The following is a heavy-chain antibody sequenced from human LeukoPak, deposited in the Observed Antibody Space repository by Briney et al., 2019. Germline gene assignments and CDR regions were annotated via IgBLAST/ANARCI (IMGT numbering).Heavy chain of an antibody. V-gene: IGHV4-38-2*02. CDR3: ARGVWSYGTLGYFDY. D-gene: IGHD1-26*01. J-gene: IGHJ4*02. Sequence: SETLSPTCSVSGYSISSSYYWGWIRQPPGKGLEWIGNIYHSGSTYYNPSLKSRVTISLDTSKNQFSLKLNSVTAADTAMYYCARGVWSYGTLGYFDYWGQGTLVTVSS. CDR2: IYHSGST. CDR1: GYSISSSYY.